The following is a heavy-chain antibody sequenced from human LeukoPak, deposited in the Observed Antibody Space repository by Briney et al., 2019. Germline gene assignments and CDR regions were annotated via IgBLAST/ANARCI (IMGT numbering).Heavy chain of an antibody. D-gene: IGHD6-13*01. CDR1: GGSIGSYY. J-gene: IGHJ4*02. V-gene: IGHV4-59*12. Sequence: PSETLSLTCTVSGGSIGSYYWSWIRQPPGKGLESIGYIYYTETTNYNPSLKSRVTISIDTSKNQFSLKLSSVTAADTAVYYCARVRYTNNWPNYFDYWGQGTLVTVSS. CDR2: IYYTETT. CDR3: ARVRYTNNWPNYFDY.